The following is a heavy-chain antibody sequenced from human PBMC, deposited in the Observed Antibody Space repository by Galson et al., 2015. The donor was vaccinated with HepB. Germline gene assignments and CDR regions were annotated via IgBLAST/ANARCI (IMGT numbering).Heavy chain of an antibody. CDR2: ISGSSSFI. J-gene: IGHJ6*02. CDR3: ARAIRERITMIVVGPVAAYGMDV. Sequence: SLRLSCAASGFTFRTYTMNWVRQAPGKGLEWVSSISGSSSFIYYADSVRGRFTISRDNAKNSLYLQMNSLRAEDTAVYYCARAIRERITMIVVGPVAAYGMDVWGRGTTVTVSS. CDR1: GFTFRTYT. V-gene: IGHV3-21*01. D-gene: IGHD3-22*01.